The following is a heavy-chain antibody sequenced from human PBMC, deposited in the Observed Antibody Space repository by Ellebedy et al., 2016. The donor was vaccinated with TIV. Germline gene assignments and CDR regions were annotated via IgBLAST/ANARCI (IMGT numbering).Heavy chain of an antibody. CDR3: ARDKERDTSISLSYGMDV. D-gene: IGHD6-6*01. J-gene: IGHJ6*02. CDR2: ISAYNGNT. Sequence: ASVKVSCXASGYTFTSYGISWVRQAPGQGLEWMGWISAYNGNTNYAQKLQGRVTMTTDTSTSTAYMELRSLRSDDTAVYYCARDKERDTSISLSYGMDVWGQGTTVTVSS. V-gene: IGHV1-18*01. CDR1: GYTFTSYG.